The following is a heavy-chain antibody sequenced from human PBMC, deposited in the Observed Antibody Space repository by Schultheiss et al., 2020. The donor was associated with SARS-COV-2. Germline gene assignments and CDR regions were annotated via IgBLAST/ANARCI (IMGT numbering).Heavy chain of an antibody. V-gene: IGHV3-74*01. CDR3: AREWVNSSSWYHAAFDI. CDR1: GFTFSSYW. CDR2: INSDGSST. J-gene: IGHJ3*02. Sequence: GGSLRLSCATSGFTFSSYWMHWVRQAPGKGRVWVSRINSDGSSTSYADSVKGRFTISRDNAKNTLYLQMNSLRAEDTAVYYCAREWVNSSSWYHAAFDILIQATMVPVSS. D-gene: IGHD6-13*01.